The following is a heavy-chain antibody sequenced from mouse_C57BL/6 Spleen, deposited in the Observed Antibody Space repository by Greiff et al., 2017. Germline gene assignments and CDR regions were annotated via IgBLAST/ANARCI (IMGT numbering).Heavy chain of an antibody. CDR1: GYSFTGYY. CDR2: INPSTGGT. Sequence: VQLQQSGPELVKPGASVKISCKASGYSFTGYYMNWVKQRPEQSLEWIGEINPSTGGTTYNQKFKAKATLTVDKSSSTAYMQLKSLTSEDSAVYYCARFDYYDSSWFAYWGQGTLVTVSA. J-gene: IGHJ3*01. CDR3: ARFDYYDSSWFAY. V-gene: IGHV1-42*01. D-gene: IGHD1-1*01.